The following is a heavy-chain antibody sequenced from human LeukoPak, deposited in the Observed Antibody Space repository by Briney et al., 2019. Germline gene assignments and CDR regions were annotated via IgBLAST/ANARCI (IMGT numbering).Heavy chain of an antibody. CDR1: GGSFSGYY. J-gene: IGHJ4*02. CDR2: INHSGST. D-gene: IGHD6-6*01. Sequence: SETLSLTCAVYGGSFSGYYWSWIRQPPGKGLEWIGEINHSGSTNYNPSLKSRVTISVDTSKNQFSLKLSSVTAADTAVYYCARGREARRPFDYWGQGTLVTVSS. CDR3: ARGREARRPFDY. V-gene: IGHV4-34*01.